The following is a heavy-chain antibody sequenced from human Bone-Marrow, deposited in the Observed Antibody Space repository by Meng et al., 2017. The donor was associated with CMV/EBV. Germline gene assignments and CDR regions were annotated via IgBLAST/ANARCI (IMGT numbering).Heavy chain of an antibody. J-gene: IGHJ4*02. D-gene: IGHD2-8*02. CDR1: GYTFTGYY. CDR2: INPNSGGT. Sequence: ASVKVSCKASGYTFTGYYMHWVRQAPGQGLEWMGWINPNSGGTNYAQKFQGRVTMTRDTSISTAYMELSRLRSDDTAVYYCARDYWALGYFDYWGQGTLDTVSS. CDR3: ARDYWALGYFDY. V-gene: IGHV1-2*02.